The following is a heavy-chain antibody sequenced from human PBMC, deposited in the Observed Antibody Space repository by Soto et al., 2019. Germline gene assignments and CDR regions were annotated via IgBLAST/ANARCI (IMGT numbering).Heavy chain of an antibody. CDR2: IWYDGSGQ. CDR1: GFTFSNYG. Sequence: QVQLVESGGGLVQPGRSLRLSCVVSGFTFSNYGMHWVRQAPGKGLEWVADIWYDGSGQRYAGSVQGRFTISRDNSKNTLYLQIHSLRVEDTAVYYCAKDEVSRKYYGPSLDVWGQGTTVTVSS. D-gene: IGHD4-17*01. J-gene: IGHJ6*02. V-gene: IGHV3-33*03. CDR3: AKDEVSRKYYGPSLDV.